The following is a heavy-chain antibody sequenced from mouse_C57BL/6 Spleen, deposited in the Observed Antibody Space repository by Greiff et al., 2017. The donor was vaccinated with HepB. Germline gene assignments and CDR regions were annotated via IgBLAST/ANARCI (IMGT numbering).Heavy chain of an antibody. V-gene: IGHV1-39*01. CDR2: INPNYGTT. CDR1: GYSFTDYN. D-gene: IGHD1-1*01. CDR3: AREAITTVVPYAMDY. Sequence: ESGPELVKPGASVKISCKASGYSFTDYNMNWVKQSNGKSLEWIGVINPNYGTTSYNQKFKGKATLTVDQSSSTAYMQLNSLTSEDSAVYYCAREAITTVVPYAMDYWGQGTSVTVSS. J-gene: IGHJ4*01.